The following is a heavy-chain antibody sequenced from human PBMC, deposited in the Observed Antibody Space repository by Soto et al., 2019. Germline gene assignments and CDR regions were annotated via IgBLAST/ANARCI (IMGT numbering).Heavy chain of an antibody. J-gene: IGHJ4*02. D-gene: IGHD2-15*01. CDR3: AKDQAPERDCSGGSCYSRQANYFDY. Sequence: GGSLRLSCAASGFTFSSYAMSWVRQAPGKGLEWVSAISGSGGSTYYADSGKGRFTISRDNSKNTLYLQMNSLRAEDTAVYYCAKDQAPERDCSGGSCYSRQANYFDYWGQGTLVTVSS. CDR1: GFTFSSYA. CDR2: ISGSGGST. V-gene: IGHV3-23*01.